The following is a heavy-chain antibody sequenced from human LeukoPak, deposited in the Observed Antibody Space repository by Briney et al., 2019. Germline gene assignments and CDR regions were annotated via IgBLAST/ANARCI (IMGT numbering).Heavy chain of an antibody. J-gene: IGHJ3*02. D-gene: IGHD3-3*01. CDR3: ASRGQIDDFWSGYHAFDI. Sequence: PGGSLRLSCAASGFTFSSYAMSWVRQTPGKGLERVSSISGSGGSTYYADSVKGRFTISRDNSKNTLYLQMNSLRAEDTAVYYCASRGQIDDFWSGYHAFDIWGQGTMVTVSS. CDR2: ISGSGGST. CDR1: GFTFSSYA. V-gene: IGHV3-23*01.